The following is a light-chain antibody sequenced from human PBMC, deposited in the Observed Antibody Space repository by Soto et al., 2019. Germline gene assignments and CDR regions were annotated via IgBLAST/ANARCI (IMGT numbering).Light chain of an antibody. J-gene: IGLJ3*02. V-gene: IGLV7-43*01. Sequence: QAVVTKEPSLTVSPGGTATLTCASSTGAVTSGFYPNWFQQKPGQAPRPLIYSTSNKHSWTPARFSGSLLGGKAALTLSGVQPEDEADYYCVLSYGGAWVFGGGTKLTVL. CDR3: VLSYGGAWV. CDR2: STS. CDR1: TGAVTSGFY.